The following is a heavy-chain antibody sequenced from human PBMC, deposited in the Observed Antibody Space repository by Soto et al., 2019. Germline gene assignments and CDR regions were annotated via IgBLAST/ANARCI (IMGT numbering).Heavy chain of an antibody. V-gene: IGHV4-59*08. Sequence: QVQLQESGPALVKPSETLSLTCTVSGGSISSYYWSWIRQPPGKGLEWIGYIYYSGSTNYNPSLKSRVTISVDTSKNQFSLKLSSVTAADTAVYYCARRWGGCFDYWGQGTLVTVSS. D-gene: IGHD3-16*01. CDR2: IYYSGST. CDR3: ARRWGGCFDY. CDR1: GGSISSYY. J-gene: IGHJ4*02.